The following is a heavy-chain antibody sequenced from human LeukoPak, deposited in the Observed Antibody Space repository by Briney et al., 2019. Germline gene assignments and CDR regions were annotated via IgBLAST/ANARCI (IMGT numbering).Heavy chain of an antibody. CDR1: GFTFISYG. D-gene: IGHD1-1*01. V-gene: IGHV3-30*03. CDR3: ARTTSAWSPMAFDI. J-gene: IGHJ3*02. Sequence: GKSLRLSCAAFGFTFISYGMHWVRQAPDKGLEWVAVIASGGNMENYADSVRGRFTISRDNSKNTLYLQMNSLRPEDTALYYCARTTSAWSPMAFDIWGQGTMVTVSS. CDR2: IASGGNME.